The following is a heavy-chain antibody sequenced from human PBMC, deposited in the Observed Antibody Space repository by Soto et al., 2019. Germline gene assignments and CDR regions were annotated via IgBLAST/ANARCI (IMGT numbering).Heavy chain of an antibody. J-gene: IGHJ6*02. CDR1: GYTFTSYG. V-gene: IGHV1-18*01. D-gene: IGHD4-4*01. Sequence: ASVKVSCKASGYTFTSYGISWVRQAPGQGLEWMGWISAYNGNTNYAQKLQGRVTMTTDTSTSTAYMELRSLRSDDTAVYYCARVTTAVTPEDNYYYGMDVWGQGTTVTVSS. CDR2: ISAYNGNT. CDR3: ARVTTAVTPEDNYYYGMDV.